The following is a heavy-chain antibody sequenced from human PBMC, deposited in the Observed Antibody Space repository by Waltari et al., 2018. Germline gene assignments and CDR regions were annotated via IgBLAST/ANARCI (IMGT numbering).Heavy chain of an antibody. J-gene: IGHJ6*02. Sequence: QVQVVQSGAEVKKPGSSVRVSCKASGGTFSSYGISWVRQAPGQGLEWMGGVIPTLGQTNDLQEFQGRFTITADKSTSTAYMELSSLRSADTAVYYCTGCYYESSGFSFSYTYNMDVWGQGTTVTVSS. D-gene: IGHD3-22*01. CDR3: TGCYYESSGFSFSYTYNMDV. CDR2: VIPTLGQT. V-gene: IGHV1-69*06. CDR1: GGTFSSYG.